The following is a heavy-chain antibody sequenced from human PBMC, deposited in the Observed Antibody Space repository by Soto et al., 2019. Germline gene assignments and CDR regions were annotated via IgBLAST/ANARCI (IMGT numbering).Heavy chain of an antibody. CDR1: GGSISSSSYY. J-gene: IGHJ4*02. V-gene: IGHV4-39*01. Sequence: QLQLQESGPGLVKPSETLSLTCTVSGGSISSSSYYWGWIRQPPGKGLEWIGSIHYSGYTYYNPSLKSRVTISVDTSKNQFSLKLSSVTAADTAVYYCGRLVYDSSGYRPGWSQGTLVTVSS. CDR2: IHYSGYT. CDR3: GRLVYDSSGYRPG. D-gene: IGHD3-22*01.